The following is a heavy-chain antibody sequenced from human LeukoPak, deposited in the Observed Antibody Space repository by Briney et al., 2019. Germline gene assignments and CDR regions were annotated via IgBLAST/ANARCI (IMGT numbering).Heavy chain of an antibody. D-gene: IGHD2-2*01. V-gene: IGHV3-15*01. CDR2: IKSKTDGGTT. Sequence: GGSLRLSCAASGFTFSNAWMSWVRQAPGKGLEWVGRIKSKTDGGTTDYAAPVKGRFTISRDDSKNTLYLQMNSLKTEDTAVYYCAKDRRPTIVVVPAAIGAWGQGTLVTVSS. CDR1: GFTFSNAW. J-gene: IGHJ5*02. CDR3: AKDRRPTIVVVPAAIGA.